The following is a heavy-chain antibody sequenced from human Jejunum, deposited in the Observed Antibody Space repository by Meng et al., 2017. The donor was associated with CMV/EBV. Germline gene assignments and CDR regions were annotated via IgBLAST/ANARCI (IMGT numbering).Heavy chain of an antibody. V-gene: IGHV1-18*01. Sequence: SCKTSDYDFSDYGISWVRQAPGQGLEWIGWVSSYTDNTKYAPKFQGRVTMTADASTTTAHLELRSLRSDDTVVYYCARKQWEPDYWGQGTLVTVSS. CDR2: VSSYTDNT. CDR1: DYDFSDYG. J-gene: IGHJ4*02. D-gene: IGHD1-26*01. CDR3: ARKQWEPDY.